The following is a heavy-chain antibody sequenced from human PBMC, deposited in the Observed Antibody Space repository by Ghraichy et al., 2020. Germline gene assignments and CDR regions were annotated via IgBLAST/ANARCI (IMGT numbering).Heavy chain of an antibody. CDR3: ASQYSSGWGGRSRFDI. Sequence: SETLSLTCTVSGGSISSYYWSWIRQPPGKGLEWIGYIYYSGSTNYNPSLKNRVTISVDTSKNQFSLKLSSVTAADTAVYYCASQYSSGWGGRSRFDIWGQGTMVTVSS. V-gene: IGHV4-59*01. J-gene: IGHJ3*02. CDR2: IYYSGST. D-gene: IGHD6-19*01. CDR1: GGSISSYY.